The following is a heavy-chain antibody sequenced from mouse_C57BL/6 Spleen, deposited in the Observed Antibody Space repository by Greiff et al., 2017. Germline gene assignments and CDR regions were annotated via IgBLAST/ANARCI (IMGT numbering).Heavy chain of an antibody. Sequence: EVQLQQSGPELVQPGASVTISCKASGYSFTDYNMNWVQQSNGKSLEWIGLINPNYGTTSYNQKFKGKSTLTVDQSSSTAYMQLNSLTSEDSAVYYCARDHYGSSPGYFDVWGTGTTVTGSS. J-gene: IGHJ1*03. CDR2: INPNYGTT. D-gene: IGHD1-1*01. CDR3: ARDHYGSSPGYFDV. V-gene: IGHV1-39*01. CDR1: GYSFTDYN.